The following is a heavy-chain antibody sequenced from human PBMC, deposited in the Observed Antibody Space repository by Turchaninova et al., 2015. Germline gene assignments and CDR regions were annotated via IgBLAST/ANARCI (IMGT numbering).Heavy chain of an antibody. CDR1: GFTFIKSA. V-gene: IGHV1-58*01. CDR3: AADPGLQSFE. Sequence: QMQLVQSGPEVKKPGTSVKVSCKASGFTFIKSAVQWVRQARGPLLELMGWVVVGRGKTDYAQNVRGRVTITRDMSTSTAYMELSSLRSDDTAVYYCAADPGLQSFEWGQGTLVTVSS. J-gene: IGHJ4*01. CDR2: VVVGRGKT. D-gene: IGHD3-16*01.